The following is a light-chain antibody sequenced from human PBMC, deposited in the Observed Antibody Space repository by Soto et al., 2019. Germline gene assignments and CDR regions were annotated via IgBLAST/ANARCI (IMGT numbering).Light chain of an antibody. V-gene: IGLV8-61*01. Sequence: QTVVTQEPSFSVSPGGTVTLTCGLSSGSVSTSYYPSWYQQTPGQAPRTLIYSTNTRSSGVPDRFSGSILGNKAALPITGAQADDESDYYCVLYMGSSWVFGGGTKVTVL. CDR3: VLYMGSSWV. J-gene: IGLJ3*02. CDR1: SGSVSTSYY. CDR2: STN.